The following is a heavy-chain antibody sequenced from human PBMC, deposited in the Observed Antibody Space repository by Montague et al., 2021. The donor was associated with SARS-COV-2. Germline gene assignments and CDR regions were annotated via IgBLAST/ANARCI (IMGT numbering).Heavy chain of an antibody. CDR3: ARPRGGYSSYFDY. Sequence: SLRLSCAASGFPFSSYAMHWVRQAPGKGLEWVAVISYDGSNKYYVDSVKGRFTISRDNSKNTLYLQMNSLRAEDTAVYYCARPRGGYSSYFDYWGQGTLVTVSS. J-gene: IGHJ4*02. D-gene: IGHD6-13*01. V-gene: IGHV3-30*04. CDR2: ISYDGSNK. CDR1: GFPFSSYA.